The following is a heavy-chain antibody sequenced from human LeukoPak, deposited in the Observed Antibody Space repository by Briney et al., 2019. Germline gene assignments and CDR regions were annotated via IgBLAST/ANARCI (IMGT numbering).Heavy chain of an antibody. CDR1: GGSISSYY. CDR2: IYYSGST. CDR3: ARDVKKYYYDSSVGFDY. V-gene: IGHV4-59*01. J-gene: IGHJ4*02. D-gene: IGHD3-22*01. Sequence: SETLSLTCTVSGGSISSYYWSWIRQPPGKGLEWIGYIYYSGSTNYNPSLKSRVTISVDTSKNQFSLKLSSVTAADTAVYYCARDVKKYYYDSSVGFDYWGQGTLVTVSS.